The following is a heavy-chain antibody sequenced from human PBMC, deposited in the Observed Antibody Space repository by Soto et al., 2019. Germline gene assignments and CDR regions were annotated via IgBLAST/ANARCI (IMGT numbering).Heavy chain of an antibody. CDR1: GFTFGKYW. Sequence: AVGSLRLSCAASGFTFGKYWMAWVRQAPGKGLEWLANIKRDGSEKYYVDSVKGRFTISRDNAKNSLYLQMSSLRVEDTAVYYCARHDDRDANYWGQGTLVTVSS. J-gene: IGHJ4*02. CDR3: ARHDDRDANY. D-gene: IGHD3-3*01. V-gene: IGHV3-7*01. CDR2: IKRDGSEK.